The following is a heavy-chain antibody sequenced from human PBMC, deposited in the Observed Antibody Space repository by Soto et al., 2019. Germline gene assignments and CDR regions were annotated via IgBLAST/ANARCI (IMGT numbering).Heavy chain of an antibody. V-gene: IGHV4-59*01. D-gene: IGHD3-10*01. Sequence: SETLSLTCTVSGGSISSYYWSWIRQPPGQGLEWIGYIYYSGSTNYNPSLKSRVTISVDTSKNQFSLKLSSVTAADTAVYYCARVGITMVRGVPNWFDPWGQGTLVTVSS. CDR1: GGSISSYY. CDR2: IYYSGST. CDR3: ARVGITMVRGVPNWFDP. J-gene: IGHJ5*02.